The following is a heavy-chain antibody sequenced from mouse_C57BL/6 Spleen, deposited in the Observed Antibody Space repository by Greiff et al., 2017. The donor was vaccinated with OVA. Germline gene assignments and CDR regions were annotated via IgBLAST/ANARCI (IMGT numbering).Heavy chain of an antibody. J-gene: IGHJ3*01. D-gene: IGHD1-1*01. V-gene: IGHV1-82*01. Sequence: VQLMESGPELVKPGASVKISCKASGYAFSSSRMNWVKQRPGKGLEGIGRIYPGDGDTNYNGQIKGKATLTADKHSRTAYMQLSSLRAEESEVYFCAREDYGGGYGFAYWGQGTLVTVSA. CDR2: IYPGDGDT. CDR1: GYAFSSSR. CDR3: AREDYGGGYGFAY.